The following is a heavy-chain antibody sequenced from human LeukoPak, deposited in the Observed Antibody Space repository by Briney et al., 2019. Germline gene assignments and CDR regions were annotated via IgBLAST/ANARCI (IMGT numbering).Heavy chain of an antibody. D-gene: IGHD6-19*01. J-gene: IGHJ4*02. CDR1: GFTFSSYG. CDR2: ISYDGSNK. Sequence: GGSLRLSCAASGFTFSSYGMHWVRQAPGKGLEWVAVISYDGSNKYYADSVKGRFTISRDNSKDTLFLQMNSLRAEDTAVYYCAKDFTSGWTADLFDYWGQGTLVTVSS. CDR3: AKDFTSGWTADLFDY. V-gene: IGHV3-30*18.